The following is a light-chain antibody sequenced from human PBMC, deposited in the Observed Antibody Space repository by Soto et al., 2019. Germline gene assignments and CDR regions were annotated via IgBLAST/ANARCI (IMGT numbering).Light chain of an antibody. Sequence: EIVLTQSPGTLSLSPGERATLSCRASQSVNSNYLAWYQQKPGQVPRPLIYGASIRAAGVPDRLSVSGSGTDFTLTISRLEPEDYAVYSCQQYGTSPHTFGQGTKLEIK. J-gene: IGKJ2*01. CDR1: QSVNSNY. CDR3: QQYGTSPHT. CDR2: GAS. V-gene: IGKV3-20*01.